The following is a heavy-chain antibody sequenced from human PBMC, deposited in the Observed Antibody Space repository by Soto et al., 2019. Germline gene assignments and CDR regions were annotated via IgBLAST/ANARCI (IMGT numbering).Heavy chain of an antibody. Sequence: SETLSLTCTVSGGSISSYYWSWIRQPPGKGLEWIGYIYYSGSTNYNPSLKSRVTISVDTSKNQFSLKLSSVTAAYTAVYYCARLYNGNNWFDPWGQGTLVIVSS. D-gene: IGHD1-20*01. CDR1: GGSISSYY. J-gene: IGHJ5*02. CDR2: IYYSGST. CDR3: ARLYNGNNWFDP. V-gene: IGHV4-59*08.